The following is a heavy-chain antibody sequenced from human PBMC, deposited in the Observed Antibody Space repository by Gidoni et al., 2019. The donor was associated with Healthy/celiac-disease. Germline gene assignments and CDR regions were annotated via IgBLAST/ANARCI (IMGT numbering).Heavy chain of an antibody. D-gene: IGHD2-15*01. CDR1: GFPFSSYA. V-gene: IGHV3-30-3*01. J-gene: IGHJ3*02. CDR2: ISYDGSNK. Sequence: QVQLVESGGGVVHPGRSLRLSCAASGFPFSSYAMHWVRQAPGKGLEWVAVISYDGSNKYYADSVKGRFTISRDNSKNTLYLQMNSLRAEDTAVYYCAGGGNEGDAFDIWGQGTMVTVSS. CDR3: AGGGNEGDAFDI.